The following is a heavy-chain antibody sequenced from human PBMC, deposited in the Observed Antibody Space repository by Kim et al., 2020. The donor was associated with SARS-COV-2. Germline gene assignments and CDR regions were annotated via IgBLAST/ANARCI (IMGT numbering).Heavy chain of an antibody. V-gene: IGHV1-69*04. CDR1: GGTFSNSA. D-gene: IGHD2-15*01. Sequence: ASVKVSCKASGGTFSNSAIAWVRQAPGQGLEWLGRIIPMLGITNYAQKLQGRVIMTADKSTTTAYLELSGLKSEDTAVYFCARDRAGHCSGDYCYAYDYWGQGTRVTVSS. J-gene: IGHJ4*02. CDR2: IIPMLGIT. CDR3: ARDRAGHCSGDYCYAYDY.